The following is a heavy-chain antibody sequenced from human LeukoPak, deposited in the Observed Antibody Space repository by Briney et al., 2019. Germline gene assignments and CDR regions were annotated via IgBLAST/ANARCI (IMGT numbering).Heavy chain of an antibody. D-gene: IGHD3-10*01. CDR1: GGSISSSSYY. CDR2: IYYSGST. J-gene: IGHJ6*03. CDR3: ARGRVTVVRGVYYYYYYMDV. V-gene: IGHV4-39*01. Sequence: SETLSLTCTVSGGSISSSSYYWGWIRQPPGKGLEWIGSIYYSGSTYYNPSLKSRVTISVDTSKNQFSLKLSSVTAADTAVYYCARGRVTVVRGVYYYYYYMDVWGKGTTVTVSS.